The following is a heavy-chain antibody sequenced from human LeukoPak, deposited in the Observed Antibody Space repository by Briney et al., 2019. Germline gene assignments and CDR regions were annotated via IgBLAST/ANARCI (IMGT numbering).Heavy chain of an antibody. V-gene: IGHV3-66*01. CDR1: GFDVMTNY. CDR2: ISRGADT. D-gene: IGHD4-11*01. Sequence: GGSLRLSCAASGFDVMTNYMSWVRQAPGEGLEWVSVISRGADTYYADSVKGRFIIYRDSSTNTAYLQMDRLRAEDTAVYFCVKETPGTTMYYWGQGTLVTVSS. J-gene: IGHJ4*02. CDR3: VKETPGTTMYY.